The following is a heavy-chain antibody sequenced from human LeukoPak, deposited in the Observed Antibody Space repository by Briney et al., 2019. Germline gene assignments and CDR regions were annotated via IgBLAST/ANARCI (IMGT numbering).Heavy chain of an antibody. Sequence: GGSLRLSCAASGFTFSDYYMSWIRQAPGKGLEWVSYISSSSSTIYYADSVKGRFTISRDNAKNSLFLQMNSLRAEDTAVYYCARDRSYYYMDVWGKGTTVTVSS. CDR1: GFTFSDYY. V-gene: IGHV3-11*04. CDR2: ISSSSSTI. D-gene: IGHD2-15*01. CDR3: ARDRSYYYMDV. J-gene: IGHJ6*03.